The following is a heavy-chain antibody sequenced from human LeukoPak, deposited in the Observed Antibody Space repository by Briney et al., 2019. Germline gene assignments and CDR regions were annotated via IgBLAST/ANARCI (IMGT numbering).Heavy chain of an antibody. D-gene: IGHD6-25*01. CDR3: ARESGSWYDY. V-gene: IGHV3-48*02. Sequence: PGGSLRLSCAASGFTFATYTMHWVRQAPGKGLEWVSYITSRSTTIYYAESVKGRFTISRDNAKDSLYLQMNSLRDEDTAIYYCARESGSWYDYWGQGTEVTVSS. CDR2: ITSRSTTI. CDR1: GFTFATYT. J-gene: IGHJ5*01.